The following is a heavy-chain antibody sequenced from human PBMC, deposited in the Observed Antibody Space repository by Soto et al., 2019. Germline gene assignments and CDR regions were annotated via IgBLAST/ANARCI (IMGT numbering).Heavy chain of an antibody. D-gene: IGHD2-15*01. CDR2: ISSSGSTI. CDR3: ARDTRRAYCSGGSCRKQKLNAFDI. CDR1: GFTFSDYY. V-gene: IGHV3-11*01. Sequence: GESLKISCAASGFTFSDYYMSWIRQAPGKGLEWVSYISSSGSTIYYADSVKGRFTISRDNAKNSLYLQMNSLRAEDTAVYYFARDTRRAYCSGGSCRKQKLNAFDIWGQGTMVTVSS. J-gene: IGHJ3*02.